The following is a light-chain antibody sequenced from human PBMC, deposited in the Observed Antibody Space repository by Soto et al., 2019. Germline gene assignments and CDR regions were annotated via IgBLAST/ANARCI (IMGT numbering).Light chain of an antibody. V-gene: IGLV4-60*02. CDR3: ETWDSNTRV. CDR1: SGHSSYI. J-gene: IGLJ3*02. CDR2: LEGSGSY. Sequence: QLVLTQSSSASASVGCSVKLTCTLSSGHSSYIIAWHQQQPGKAPRYLMKLEGSGSYNKGSGVPDRFSGSSSGADRYLTISNLQFEDQADYYCETWDSNTRVFGGGTKLTV.